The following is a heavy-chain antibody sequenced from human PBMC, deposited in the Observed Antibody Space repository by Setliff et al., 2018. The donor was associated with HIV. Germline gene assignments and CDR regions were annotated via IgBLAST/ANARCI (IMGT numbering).Heavy chain of an antibody. V-gene: IGHV4-34*01. D-gene: IGHD3-10*01. CDR3: ARDLRGRYYYGSGRTTSYYFDY. J-gene: IGHJ4*02. CDR1: GGPFSGYY. CDR2: VTHSGRT. Sequence: PSETLSLTCAVYGGPFSGYYWSWIRQPPGKGLEWIGEVTHSGRTNYNPSLESRVTTSVDTSKKQFSLKLSSVTAADTAVYCCARDLRGRYYYGSGRTTSYYFDYWGQGTLVTVSS.